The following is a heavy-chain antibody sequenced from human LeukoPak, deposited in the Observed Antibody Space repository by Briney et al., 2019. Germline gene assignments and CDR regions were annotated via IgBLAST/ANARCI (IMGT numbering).Heavy chain of an antibody. J-gene: IGHJ4*02. CDR1: GYTFNDYY. CDR3: AREVRAAAAGSDY. CDR2: ISPKSGGT. V-gene: IGHV1-2*02. D-gene: IGHD6-13*01. Sequence: ASVKVSCKASGYTFNDYYMYWVRQAPGQGLEWMGWISPKSGGTNYAQKFRGRVTITRDTSISTAYTELSSLRSDDTAVYYCAREVRAAAAGSDYWGQGTLLAVSS.